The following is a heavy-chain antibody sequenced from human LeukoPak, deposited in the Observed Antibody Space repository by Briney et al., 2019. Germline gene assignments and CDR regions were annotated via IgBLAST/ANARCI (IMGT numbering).Heavy chain of an antibody. J-gene: IGHJ6*03. CDR3: ARGGRYGRPKNYYYYMDV. CDR2: INHSGST. Sequence: SXTLSLTCAVYGGSFSGYYWSWIRQPPGKGLEWIGEINHSGSTNYNPSLKSRVTISVDTSKNQFSLKLSSVTAADTAVYYCARGGRYGRPKNYYYYMDVWGKGTTVTVSS. V-gene: IGHV4-34*01. D-gene: IGHD2-15*01. CDR1: GGSFSGYY.